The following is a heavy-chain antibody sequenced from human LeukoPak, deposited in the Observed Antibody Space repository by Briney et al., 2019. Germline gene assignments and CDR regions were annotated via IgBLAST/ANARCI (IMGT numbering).Heavy chain of an antibody. CDR1: GGSISSYY. CDR3: ARGRYCSGSSCYYLSYFDY. J-gene: IGHJ4*02. V-gene: IGHV4-59*01. CDR2: IYYSGST. Sequence: PSETLSLTCTVSGGSISSYYWSWIRQPPGKGLEWIGYIYYSGSTNYNPSLKSRVTISVDTSKNQFSLKLSSVTAADTAVYYCARGRYCSGSSCYYLSYFDYWGQGTLVTVSS. D-gene: IGHD2-15*01.